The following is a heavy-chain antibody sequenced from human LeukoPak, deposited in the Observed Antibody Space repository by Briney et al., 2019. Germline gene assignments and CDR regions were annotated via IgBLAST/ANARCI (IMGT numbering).Heavy chain of an antibody. D-gene: IGHD1-14*01. CDR3: ARDNHYYYYMDV. J-gene: IGHJ6*03. CDR1: GGSISSSSYY. V-gene: IGHV4-39*07. Sequence: SETLSLTCTVSGGSISSSSYYWRWIRQPPGKGLEWIGSIYYSGSTYYNPALKSRVTISVDTSKNQFSLKLSSVTAADTAVYYCARDNHYYYYMDVWGKGTTVTVSS. CDR2: IYYSGST.